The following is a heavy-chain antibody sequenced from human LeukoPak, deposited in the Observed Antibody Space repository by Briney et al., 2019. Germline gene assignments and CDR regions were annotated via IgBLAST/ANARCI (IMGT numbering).Heavy chain of an antibody. V-gene: IGHV3-23*01. CDR2: ISGSGGST. CDR3: AKLYCSSTNCYTFDY. Sequence: GGSLRLFCAASGFTFSSYAMSWVRQAPGKGLEWVSAISGSGGSTYYADSVKGRFTISRDNSKDTLYLQMNSLRAEDTAVYYCAKLYCSSTNCYTFDYWGQGTLVTVSS. CDR1: GFTFSSYA. D-gene: IGHD2-2*02. J-gene: IGHJ4*02.